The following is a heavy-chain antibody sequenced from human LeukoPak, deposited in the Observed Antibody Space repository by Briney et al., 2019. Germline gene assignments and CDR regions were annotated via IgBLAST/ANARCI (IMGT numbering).Heavy chain of an antibody. J-gene: IGHJ4*02. CDR1: GFTFSSYW. Sequence: QSGGSLRLSCAASGFTFSSYWMSWVRQAPGKGLEWVANIKQDGSEKYYVDSVKGRFTSSRDKAKNSLYLQMNSLRAEDTAVYYCARDLGYSYEGYFDYWGQGTLVTVSS. D-gene: IGHD5-18*01. CDR2: IKQDGSEK. CDR3: ARDLGYSYEGYFDY. V-gene: IGHV3-7*01.